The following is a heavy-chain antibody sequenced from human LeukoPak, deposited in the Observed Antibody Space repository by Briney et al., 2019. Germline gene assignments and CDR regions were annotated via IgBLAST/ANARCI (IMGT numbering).Heavy chain of an antibody. D-gene: IGHD6-6*01. CDR2: IYHTGNT. J-gene: IGHJ3*02. CDR3: AREGLAARRGGFDI. V-gene: IGHV4-59*01. CDR1: GGSISSYF. Sequence: KSSETLSLTCTVSGGSISSYFWTWIRQPPGKGLEWIGYIYHTGNTNYSPSLRGRVTMSIDTSRNQFSLKLNSVTATDTAVYYCAREGLAARRGGFDIWGQGTVVTVSS.